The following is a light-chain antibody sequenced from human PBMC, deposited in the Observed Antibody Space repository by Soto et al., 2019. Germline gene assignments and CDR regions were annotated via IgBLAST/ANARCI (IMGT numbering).Light chain of an antibody. V-gene: IGKV3-15*01. CDR1: QSVSGN. CDR2: GAS. CDR3: QQYNNPAIT. J-gene: IGKJ5*01. Sequence: EIVMTQSPATLSVSPGERATLSCRASQSVSGNLAWYQQKPGQAPRLLIYGASTRATGIPARFSGSGSGTEFTLTISSLQSEDFAVYYCQQYNNPAITFGQGTRLEIK.